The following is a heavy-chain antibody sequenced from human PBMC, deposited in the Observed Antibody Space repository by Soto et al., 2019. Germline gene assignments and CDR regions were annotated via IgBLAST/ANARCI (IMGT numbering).Heavy chain of an antibody. Sequence: QVQLVESGGGVVQPGRSLRLSCAASGFTFSSYAMQWVRQAPGKGLEWVAVISYDGSNKYYADSVKGRFTISRDNSKNTLYLQMNSLRAEDTAVYYCARGGEVTLEHFDYWGQGTLVTVSS. J-gene: IGHJ4*02. D-gene: IGHD3-10*01. CDR2: ISYDGSNK. CDR1: GFTFSSYA. CDR3: ARGGEVTLEHFDY. V-gene: IGHV3-30-3*01.